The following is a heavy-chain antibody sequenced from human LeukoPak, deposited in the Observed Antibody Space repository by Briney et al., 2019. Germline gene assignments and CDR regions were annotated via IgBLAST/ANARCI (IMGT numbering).Heavy chain of an antibody. J-gene: IGHJ4*02. V-gene: IGHV4-59*01. CDR3: ARSATYRARYFDY. D-gene: IGHD1-14*01. CDR2: IYYSGST. CDR1: GGSISSYY. Sequence: SETLSLTCTVSGGSISSYYWSWIRQPPGKGLEWIGYIYYSGSTNYNPSLKSRVTISVDTSKNQSSLKLSSVTAADTAVYYCARSATYRARYFDYWGQGTLVTVSS.